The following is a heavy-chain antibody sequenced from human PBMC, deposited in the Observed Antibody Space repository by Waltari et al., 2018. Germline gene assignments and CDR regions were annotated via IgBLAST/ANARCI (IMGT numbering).Heavy chain of an antibody. CDR1: GYSISSGYY. CDR2: IYHSGST. D-gene: IGHD4-4*01. CDR3: ARPVDYSNYSAFDI. Sequence: QVQLQESVPGLVKPSEPLSLTCPVSGYSISSGYYWGWIRQPPGKGLEWIGSIYHSGSTYYNPSLKSRVTISVDTSKNQFSLKLSSVTAADTAVYYCARPVDYSNYSAFDIWGQGTMVTVSS. V-gene: IGHV4-38-2*01. J-gene: IGHJ3*02.